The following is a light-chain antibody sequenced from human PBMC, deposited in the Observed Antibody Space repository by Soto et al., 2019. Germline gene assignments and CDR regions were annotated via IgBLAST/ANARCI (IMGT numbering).Light chain of an antibody. CDR3: QHRFSWPPA. Sequence: EIVLAHSPATLSFSPGERAALSGRASQSVSSYLAWYQQKPGQAPRLIINDAFNRATGIPARFSGSGSGTDFTLTISGLEPEDFAVYYCQHRFSWPPAFGQGTKVDIK. CDR2: DAF. V-gene: IGKV3-11*01. J-gene: IGKJ1*01. CDR1: QSVSSY.